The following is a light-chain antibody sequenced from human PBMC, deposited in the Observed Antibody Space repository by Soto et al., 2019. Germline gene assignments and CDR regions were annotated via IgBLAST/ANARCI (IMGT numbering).Light chain of an antibody. CDR1: QRVSST. V-gene: IGKV3-15*01. CDR3: KQYSEWPVT. J-gene: IGKJ4*01. Sequence: EIVMTQSPATLSVSPGERATLSCRASQRVSSTLAWYQQKPGQSPRLLIYGASTRATGIPARFSGSGSGTEFTLTISSLQSEDFAVYYCKQYSEWPVTFGGGTKVDIK. CDR2: GAS.